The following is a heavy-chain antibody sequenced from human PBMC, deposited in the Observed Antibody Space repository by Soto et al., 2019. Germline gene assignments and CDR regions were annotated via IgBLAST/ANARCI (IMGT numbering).Heavy chain of an antibody. CDR2: ISYDGSNK. CDR3: AKGGGGSYLYFDY. J-gene: IGHJ4*02. Sequence: GCSLRLCCAASGFTFSSYAMHWVRKAQGKGLEWVAVISYDGSNKYYADSVKGRFTISRDNSKNTLYLQMNSLRAKDTAVYYCAKGGGGSYLYFDYWGQGTLVTVSS. CDR1: GFTFSSYA. D-gene: IGHD1-26*01. V-gene: IGHV3-30-3*01.